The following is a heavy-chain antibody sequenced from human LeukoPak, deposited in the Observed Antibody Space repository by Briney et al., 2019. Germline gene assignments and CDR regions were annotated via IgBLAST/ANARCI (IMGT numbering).Heavy chain of an antibody. D-gene: IGHD1-26*01. CDR1: GFSLSSSGVC. Sequence: SGPTLVNPTQTLTLTCTFSGFSLSSSGVCVGWIRQPPGKALEWLTLIYWNDEKHYSPSLRTRLTITKDTSNNQVVLTLTNMDPVDTATYYCARRGLSGSYLDYWGQGTLVTVSS. V-gene: IGHV2-5*01. J-gene: IGHJ4*02. CDR2: IYWNDEK. CDR3: ARRGLSGSYLDY.